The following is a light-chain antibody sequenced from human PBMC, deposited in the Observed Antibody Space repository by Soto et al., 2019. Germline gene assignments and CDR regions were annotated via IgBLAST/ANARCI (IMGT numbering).Light chain of an antibody. J-gene: IGKJ3*01. CDR1: QSVSSNY. CDR3: QQYGLSPKFS. Sequence: EIVLTQSPGTLSLSPGERATLSCGASQSVSSNYLAWYQKKPGQAPGLLIYGASNRATGIADRFSGSGSGTDFTLTINRLEPEDSAVYYCQQYGLSPKFSFGPGTKVEIK. V-gene: IGKV3-20*01. CDR2: GAS.